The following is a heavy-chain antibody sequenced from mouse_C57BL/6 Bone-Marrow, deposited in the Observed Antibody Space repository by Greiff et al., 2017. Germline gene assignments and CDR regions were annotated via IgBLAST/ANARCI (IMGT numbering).Heavy chain of an antibody. CDR1: GFSLSTSGMG. CDR2: IYWDDDK. CDR3: ARNHITTVDRWYFDV. V-gene: IGHV8-12*01. D-gene: IGHD1-1*01. Sequence: QVTLKVSGPGILQSSQTLSLTCSFSGFSLSTSGMGVSWIRQPSGKGLEWLAHIYWDDDKRYNPSLKSRLTISKDTSRNQVFLKITSVDTADTATYYCARNHITTVDRWYFDVWGTGTTVTVSS. J-gene: IGHJ1*03.